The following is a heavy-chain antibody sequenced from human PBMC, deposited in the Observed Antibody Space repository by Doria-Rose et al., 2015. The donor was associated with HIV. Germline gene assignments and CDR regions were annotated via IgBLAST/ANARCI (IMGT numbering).Heavy chain of an antibody. CDR3: ARIKSSRWYHKYYFDF. J-gene: IGHJ4*02. CDR2: IFSDDEI. Sequence: TLKESGPVLVKPTETLTLTCTVSGVSLSSPGMGVSWIRQPPGKALEWLANIFSDDEISYKTSLKSRLTISRGTSKSQVVLTMTDMVPVDTATYYCARIKSSRWYHKYYFDFWGQGTLVIVSA. V-gene: IGHV2-26*01. D-gene: IGHD6-13*01. CDR1: GVSLSSPGMG.